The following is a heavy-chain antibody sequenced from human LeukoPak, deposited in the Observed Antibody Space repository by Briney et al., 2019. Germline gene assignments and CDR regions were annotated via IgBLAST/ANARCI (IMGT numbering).Heavy chain of an antibody. J-gene: IGHJ4*02. Sequence: NPSETLSLTCTVSGGSISSGGYYWSWIRQPPGKALEWIGSIYYSGSTYYNPSLKSRVTISIDTSKNQFSLKLSSVTAADTAVYYCARDLLAVAGKAGIDYWGQGTLVTVSS. CDR1: GGSISSGGYY. D-gene: IGHD6-19*01. CDR2: IYYSGST. V-gene: IGHV4-39*07. CDR3: ARDLLAVAGKAGIDY.